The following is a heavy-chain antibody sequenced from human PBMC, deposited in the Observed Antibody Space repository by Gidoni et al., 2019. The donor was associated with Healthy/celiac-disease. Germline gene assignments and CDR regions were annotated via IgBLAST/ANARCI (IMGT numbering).Heavy chain of an antibody. D-gene: IGHD3-16*01. J-gene: IGHJ4*02. V-gene: IGHV2-26*01. CDR3: ARILGLGGYYFDY. CDR1: GFSLSNARLG. Sequence: QVTLKESGPVLVKPTETLTLTCAVSGFSLSNARLGVSWIRQPPGKALEWLAHVFSRDERSYSTSLKSRLTISKDTSKSQVVLTMTNMDPVDTATYYCARILGLGGYYFDYWGQGTLVSVSS. CDR2: VFSRDER.